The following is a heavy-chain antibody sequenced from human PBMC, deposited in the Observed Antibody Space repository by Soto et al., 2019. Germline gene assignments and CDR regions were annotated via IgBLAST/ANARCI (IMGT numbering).Heavy chain of an antibody. D-gene: IGHD5-12*01. Sequence: GASVKVSCKASGYTFTSYYMHWVRQAPGQGLEWMGIINPSGGSTSYAQKFQGRVTMTRDTSTSTVYMELSSLRSEDTAVYYCARETGYDQKHDAFDIWGQGTMVTVSS. CDR3: ARETGYDQKHDAFDI. V-gene: IGHV1-46*01. CDR2: INPSGGST. CDR1: GYTFTSYY. J-gene: IGHJ3*02.